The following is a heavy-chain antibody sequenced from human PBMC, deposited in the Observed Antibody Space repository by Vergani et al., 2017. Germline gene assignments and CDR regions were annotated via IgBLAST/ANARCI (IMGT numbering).Heavy chain of an antibody. CDR3: AKANPRNSGYDYLYYYHAMDV. CDR2: ISGSGGST. V-gene: IGHV3-23*04. D-gene: IGHD5-12*01. CDR1: GFSFRNAW. Sequence: EAQLVESGGGIVKPGGSLRLSCVASGFSFRNAWMNWVRRTPGKGLEWVSGISGSGGSTYYAGSVKGRFTISRDSSKNTLYLQMNSLSAGDTAVYYCAKANPRNSGYDYLYYYHAMDVWGQGTTVTVSS. J-gene: IGHJ6*02.